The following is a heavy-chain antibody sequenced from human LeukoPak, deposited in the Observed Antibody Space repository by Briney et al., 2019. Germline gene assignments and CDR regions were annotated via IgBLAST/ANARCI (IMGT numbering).Heavy chain of an antibody. J-gene: IGHJ3*02. V-gene: IGHV1-3*01. Sequence: ASVKLSCTASGYTFTSYAIHWVRQAPGQRLEWMGWINAGNGNTKYSQKFQGRVTITRDTSASTAYMELSNLRPEDTAVYYCARDGEGGGDSHDAFDIWGQGTMVTVCS. CDR3: ARDGEGGGDSHDAFDI. CDR2: INAGNGNT. D-gene: IGHD2-21*02. CDR1: GYTFTSYA.